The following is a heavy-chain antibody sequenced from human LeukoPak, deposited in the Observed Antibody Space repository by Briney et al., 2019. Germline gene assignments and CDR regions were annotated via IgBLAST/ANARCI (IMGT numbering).Heavy chain of an antibody. CDR2: IIPILGIA. CDR3: ASRLGYCSSTSCYPDDAFDI. Sequence: SVKVSCKASGGTFSSYTISWVRQAPGQGLEWMGRIIPILGIANYAQKFQGRVTITADKSTSTAYMELSSLRSEDTAVYYCASRLGYCSSTSCYPDDAFDIWGQGTMVTASS. V-gene: IGHV1-69*02. D-gene: IGHD2-2*01. J-gene: IGHJ3*02. CDR1: GGTFSSYT.